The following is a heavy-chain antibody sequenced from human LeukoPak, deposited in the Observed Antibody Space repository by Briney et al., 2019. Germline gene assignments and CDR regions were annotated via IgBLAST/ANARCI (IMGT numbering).Heavy chain of an antibody. CDR3: ARARDGYSIFDY. CDR1: GGTISSYA. Sequence: ASVNVSCKASGGTISSYAISWVRQAPGQGLEWMGGIIPIFGTANYAQKFQGRVTITADESTSTAYMEPSSLRSEDTAVYYCARARDGYSIFDYWGEGTLVTVSS. J-gene: IGHJ4*02. V-gene: IGHV1-69*13. D-gene: IGHD5-24*01. CDR2: IIPIFGTA.